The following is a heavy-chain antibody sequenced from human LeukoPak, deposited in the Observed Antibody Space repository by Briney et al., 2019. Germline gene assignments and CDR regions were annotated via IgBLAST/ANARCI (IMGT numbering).Heavy chain of an antibody. D-gene: IGHD3-10*01. Sequence: PGGSLRLSCAASGSTFSTYAMSWVRQSPGQGLEWVSAISSTGGNTYYADSVRGRFTMSRDNSKNTLYLRMNSLRAEDTAVYYCAKDYVSGNGIWYFDIWGRGTLVTVSS. CDR1: GSTFSTYA. CDR2: ISSTGGNT. J-gene: IGHJ2*01. V-gene: IGHV3-23*01. CDR3: AKDYVSGNGIWYFDI.